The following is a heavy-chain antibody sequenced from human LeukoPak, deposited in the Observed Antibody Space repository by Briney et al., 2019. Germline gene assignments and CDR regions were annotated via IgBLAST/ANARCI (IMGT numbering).Heavy chain of an antibody. CDR2: IIPILGIA. V-gene: IGHV1-69*04. J-gene: IGHJ4*02. Sequence: ASVKVSCKASGGTSSSYAISWVRQAPGQGLEWMGRIIPILGIANYAQKFQGRVTITADKSTSTAYMELSSLRSEDTAVYYCASLFHREPFDYWGQGTLVTVSS. CDR3: ASLFHREPFDY. D-gene: IGHD1-14*01. CDR1: GGTSSSYA.